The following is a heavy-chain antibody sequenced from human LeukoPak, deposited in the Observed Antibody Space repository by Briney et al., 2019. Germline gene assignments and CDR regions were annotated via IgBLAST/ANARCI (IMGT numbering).Heavy chain of an antibody. CDR3: AKSREWLVYYGMDV. D-gene: IGHD6-19*01. V-gene: IGHV3-23*01. Sequence: GGSLRLSCAASGFIFSNYAMSCVRQTPGKRLEWVSGIGGSGENTYYADSVKGRFTISRDNSKNMLYLQMNSLRAEDTAVYYCAKSREWLVYYGMDVWGQGTTVTVSS. CDR2: IGGSGENT. CDR1: GFIFSNYA. J-gene: IGHJ6*02.